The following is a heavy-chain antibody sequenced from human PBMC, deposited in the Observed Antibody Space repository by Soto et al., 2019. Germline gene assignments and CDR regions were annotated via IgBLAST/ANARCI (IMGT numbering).Heavy chain of an antibody. Sequence: EVQLVETGGGLTQPGGSLRLSCAASGFSVGSHYMNWVRQAPGKGLEWVSIIYNGGNTYYADSVKGRFTISRDDSKNTLYLQRNSLRAEDTAVYYCARDSYVSLWGRGTLVTVSS. CDR1: GFSVGSHY. V-gene: IGHV3-53*02. CDR2: IYNGGNT. CDR3: ARDSYVSL. J-gene: IGHJ2*01. D-gene: IGHD3-16*01.